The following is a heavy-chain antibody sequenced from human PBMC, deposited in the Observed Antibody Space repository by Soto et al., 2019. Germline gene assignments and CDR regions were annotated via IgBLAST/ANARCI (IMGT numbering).Heavy chain of an antibody. J-gene: IGHJ5*02. Sequence: SETLSLTCTVSGGSISSVYHSWSWVRQSPGKGLEWIGHIYNSGITYYNPSLKSRVVISIDTSRNQFSLRLNSLTAADRAVYFCARGVTVFGLVSRFWFDPWGQGTVVTVSS. D-gene: IGHD3-3*01. V-gene: IGHV4-30-4*01. CDR2: IYNSGIT. CDR1: GGSISSVYHS. CDR3: ARGVTVFGLVSRFWFDP.